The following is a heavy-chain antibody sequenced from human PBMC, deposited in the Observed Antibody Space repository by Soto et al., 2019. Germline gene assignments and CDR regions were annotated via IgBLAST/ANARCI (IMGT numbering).Heavy chain of an antibody. Sequence: QVHLVQSGAEVKKPGASVKVSCKGSGYIFTTYGITWVRQAPGQGLEWMGWISAHNGNTNYAQKLQGRVTVTRDTSTSTAYMELRNLRSDDTAVYYSARGRYGDYWGQGALVTVSS. J-gene: IGHJ4*02. CDR2: ISAHNGNT. V-gene: IGHV1-18*01. CDR3: ARGRYGDY. CDR1: GYIFTTYG. D-gene: IGHD1-1*01.